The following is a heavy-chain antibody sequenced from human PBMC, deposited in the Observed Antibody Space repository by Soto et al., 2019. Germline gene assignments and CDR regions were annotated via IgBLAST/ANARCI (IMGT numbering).Heavy chain of an antibody. D-gene: IGHD2-2*03. J-gene: IGHJ6*02. CDR1: GFTFDDYA. CDR3: AKGGGYCSSTSCAYYYYGMDV. V-gene: IGHV3-9*01. Sequence: EVQLVESGGGLVQPGRSLRLSCAASGFTFDDYAMHWVRQAPGKGLEWVSGISWNSGSIGYADSVKGRFTISRDNAKNPLYMQMNSLRAEDTAMYYCAKGGGYCSSTSCAYYYYGMDVWGQGTTVTVSS. CDR2: ISWNSGSI.